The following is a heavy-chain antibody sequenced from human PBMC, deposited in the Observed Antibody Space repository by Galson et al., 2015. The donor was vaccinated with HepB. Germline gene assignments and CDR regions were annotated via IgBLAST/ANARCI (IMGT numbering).Heavy chain of an antibody. CDR2: ISAYNGNT. J-gene: IGHJ4*02. D-gene: IGHD2-2*01. CDR3: ASGGEYCSSTSCRRGVLDY. Sequence: SVKVSCKASGYTFTSYGISWVRQAPGQGLEWMGWISAYNGNTNYAQKLQGRVTMTTDTSTSTAYMELRSLRSDDTAVYYCASGGEYCSSTSCRRGVLDYWGQGTLVTVSS. CDR1: GYTFTSYG. V-gene: IGHV1-18*01.